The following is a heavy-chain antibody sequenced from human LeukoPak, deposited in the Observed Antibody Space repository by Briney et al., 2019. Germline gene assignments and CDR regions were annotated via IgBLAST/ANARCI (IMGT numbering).Heavy chain of an antibody. CDR3: ARAARYHDWLSPSDY. D-gene: IGHD3-9*01. Sequence: ASVKVSCKASGYTFSDYYMNWVRQAPGQGLEWMGWINPYTGDTHYAENFQGRVTMTRDTSLTTAYMELTRLRSDDTAFYFCARAARYHDWLSPSDYWGRGTLVTVSS. CDR1: GYTFSDYY. V-gene: IGHV1-2*02. J-gene: IGHJ4*02. CDR2: INPYTGDT.